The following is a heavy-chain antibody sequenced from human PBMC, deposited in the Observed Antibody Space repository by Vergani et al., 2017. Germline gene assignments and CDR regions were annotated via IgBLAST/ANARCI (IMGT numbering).Heavy chain of an antibody. Sequence: QVQLVQSGAEVKKPGASVKVSCKASGYTFTSYAMNWVRQAPGQGLEWMGIINPSGGSTSYAQKFQGRVTMTRDTSTSTVYMERSSLRSEDTAVYYCAKDRWTTVTTYWQIPDAFDIWGQGTMVTVSS. CDR3: AKDRWTTVTTYWQIPDAFDI. V-gene: IGHV1-46*01. J-gene: IGHJ3*02. CDR2: INPSGGST. D-gene: IGHD4-17*01. CDR1: GYTFTSYA.